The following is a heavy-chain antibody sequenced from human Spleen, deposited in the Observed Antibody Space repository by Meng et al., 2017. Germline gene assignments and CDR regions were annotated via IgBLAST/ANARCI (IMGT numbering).Heavy chain of an antibody. Sequence: QLQQQGSGPGPVKPVETRSRTCIVPGGTISSSAYHCGWIRQPPGKGLEWVGTMDYSGNTYYNASLKGRVTISIDMSKNQFSLNLNSVTAADTAVYYCGRRMNVAGGWFDSWGQGTLVTVSS. V-gene: IGHV4-39*01. CDR3: GRRMNVAGGWFDS. J-gene: IGHJ5*01. CDR2: MDYSGNT. D-gene: IGHD2-21*01. CDR1: GGTISSSAYH.